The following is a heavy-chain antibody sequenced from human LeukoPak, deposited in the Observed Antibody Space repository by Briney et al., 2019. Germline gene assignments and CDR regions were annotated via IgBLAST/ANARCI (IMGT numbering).Heavy chain of an antibody. CDR2: IDPSDSYT. CDR1: GYNFTSYW. J-gene: IGHJ4*02. CDR3: ARLRDGSIDY. Sequence: GESLKISCKGSGYNFTSYWISWVRQMPGKGLEWMGRIDPSDSYTNYSPSFQGHVTISTDKSIFTAYLQWSSLKASDTAMYYCARLRDGSIDYWGQGTLVTVSP. V-gene: IGHV5-10-1*01.